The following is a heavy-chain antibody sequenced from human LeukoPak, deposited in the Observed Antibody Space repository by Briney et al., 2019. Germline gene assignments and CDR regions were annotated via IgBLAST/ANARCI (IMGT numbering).Heavy chain of an antibody. V-gene: IGHV4-4*07. Sequence: SETLSLTCTASGGSISSYYWSWIRQPAGKGLEWIGRIYTSGSTNYNPSLKSRVTMSVDTSKNQFSLKLSSVTAADTAVYYCARDFYDFWSGYYFFDYWGQGTLVTVSS. J-gene: IGHJ4*02. CDR2: IYTSGST. D-gene: IGHD3-3*01. CDR3: ARDFYDFWSGYYFFDY. CDR1: GGSISSYY.